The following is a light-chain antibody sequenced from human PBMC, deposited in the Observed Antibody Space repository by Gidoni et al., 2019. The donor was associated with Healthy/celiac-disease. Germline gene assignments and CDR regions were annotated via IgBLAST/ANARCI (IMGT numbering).Light chain of an antibody. CDR2: GAS. CDR1: QSVSSN. CDR3: QQYNNWPPYT. J-gene: IGKJ2*01. V-gene: IGKV3-15*01. Sequence: EIVIAHTRATLSVSPGERATRSCRASQSVSSNLAWYQQKPGQAPRLLIYGASTRATGIPARFSGSGSGTEFTLTISSLQSEDFAVYYCQQYNNWPPYTFGQGTKLEIK.